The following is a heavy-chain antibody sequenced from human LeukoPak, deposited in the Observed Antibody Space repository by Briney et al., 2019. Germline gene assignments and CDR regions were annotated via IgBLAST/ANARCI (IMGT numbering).Heavy chain of an antibody. Sequence: GGSLRLSCAASGFTFDAYAMHWVRQAPGKGLEWVSGISWNSGSIGYADSVKGRFTISRDNAKNSLYLQMNSLRAEDTALYYCAKDTHIVAGFDAFDIWGQGTMVTVSS. CDR3: AKDTHIVAGFDAFDI. CDR2: ISWNSGSI. V-gene: IGHV3-9*01. J-gene: IGHJ3*02. D-gene: IGHD2-21*01. CDR1: GFTFDAYA.